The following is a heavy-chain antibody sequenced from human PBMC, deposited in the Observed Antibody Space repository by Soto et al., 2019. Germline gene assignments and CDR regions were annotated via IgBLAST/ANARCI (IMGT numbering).Heavy chain of an antibody. CDR3: AKVIYSSGGKPNYFDY. CDR2: ISGSGGST. CDR1: GFSFSTYA. V-gene: IGHV3-23*01. J-gene: IGHJ4*02. Sequence: EVHLLESGGGLVQPGGSLRLSCAASGFSFSTYAMSWVRQAPVKGLEWVSVISGSGGSTYYADSVKGRFTISRDNSKNTLDLQMNSLRAEDTAVYYCAKVIYSSGGKPNYFDYWGQGTLVTVSS. D-gene: IGHD6-19*01.